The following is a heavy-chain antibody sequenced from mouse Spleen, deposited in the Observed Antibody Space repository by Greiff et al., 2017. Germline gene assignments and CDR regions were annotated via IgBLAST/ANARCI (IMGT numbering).Heavy chain of an antibody. CDR3: ARPIYYGSRNWYFDV. Sequence: EVKLVESGGGLVKPGGSLKLSCAASGFTFSSYAMSWVRQTPEKRLEWVATISSGGSYTYYPDSVKGRFTISRDNAKNTLYLQMSSLRSEDTAMYYCARPIYYGSRNWYFDVWGAGTTVTVSS. D-gene: IGHD1-1*01. CDR1: GFTFSSYA. V-gene: IGHV5-9-1*01. CDR2: ISSGGSYT. J-gene: IGHJ1*01.